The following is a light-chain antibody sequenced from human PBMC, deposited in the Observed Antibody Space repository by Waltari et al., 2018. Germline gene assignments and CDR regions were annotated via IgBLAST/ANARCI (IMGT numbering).Light chain of an antibody. CDR3: QSSDITLRGLV. Sequence: QSVLTQPPSVSGAPWERVSISCTGTSSNLGAGYDAHWYQQRPGTAPKLLIHGNNTRASGVPKRFSASKSGASASLDIAGLQAEDEADYYCQSSDITLRGLVFGAGTKVTVL. J-gene: IGLJ1*01. CDR1: SSNLGAGYD. CDR2: GNN. V-gene: IGLV1-40*01.